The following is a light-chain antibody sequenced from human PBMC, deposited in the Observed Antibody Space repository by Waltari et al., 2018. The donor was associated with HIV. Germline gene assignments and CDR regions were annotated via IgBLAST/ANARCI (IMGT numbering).Light chain of an antibody. CDR1: ASPKRY. V-gene: IGLV3-25*03. CDR2: RDT. J-gene: IGLJ3*02. Sequence: SYELTQPPPVSVSPGQTARVTCSGDASPKRYAYWYQQRPGQAPVLLIFRDTERPSGIPERFSSSSSGTTVTLTIRAVQAEDEADYYCQSTDSSGVYWVFGGGTTLTVL. CDR3: QSTDSSGVYWV.